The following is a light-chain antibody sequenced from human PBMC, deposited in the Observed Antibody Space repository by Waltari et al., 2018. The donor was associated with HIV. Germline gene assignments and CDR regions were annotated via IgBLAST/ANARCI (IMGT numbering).Light chain of an antibody. CDR2: EVS. Sequence: QSALTQPASVSGSPGPSITISCTGTSSDVGGYNYVSWYHQHQGKAPKLMIYEVSNRPSGVSNRFSGSKSGNTASLTISVLQAEDEADYYCSSYTSSSLVVFGGGTKLTVL. CDR3: SSYTSSSLVV. J-gene: IGLJ2*01. CDR1: SSDVGGYNY. V-gene: IGLV2-14*01.